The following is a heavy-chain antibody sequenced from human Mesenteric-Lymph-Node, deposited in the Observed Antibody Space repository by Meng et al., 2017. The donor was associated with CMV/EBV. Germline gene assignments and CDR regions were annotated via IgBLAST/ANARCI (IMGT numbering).Heavy chain of an antibody. CDR1: GLSVSTNY. D-gene: IGHD1-7*01. V-gene: IGHV3-53*01. J-gene: IGHJ4*02. CDR3: ARNSKYAVDY. Sequence: LSCAASGLSVSTNYMSWVRQAPGRGLEWVSGLSSDGTTYYADSVKGRFTISRDNSKSTLYLQMTTVRADDTAVYYCARNSKYAVDYWGQGTLVTVSS. CDR2: LSSDGTT.